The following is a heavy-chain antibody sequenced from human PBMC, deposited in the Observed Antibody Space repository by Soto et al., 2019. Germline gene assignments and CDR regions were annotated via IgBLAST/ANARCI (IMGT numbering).Heavy chain of an antibody. CDR3: ARLTRGVYDLDRLWEKFDY. CDR1: GFSLSSIGMG. D-gene: IGHD5-12*01. CDR2: IYWDDDK. V-gene: IGHV2-5*02. Sequence: QITVKESGLTLVKPTETLTLTCTFSGFSLSSIGMGVGWIRQPPGKALEWLALIYWDDDKRYSPSLSGRLTITKDPSKNQVALTMTNMDPVDTATYYCARLTRGVYDLDRLWEKFDYWGQGALVTVS. J-gene: IGHJ4*02.